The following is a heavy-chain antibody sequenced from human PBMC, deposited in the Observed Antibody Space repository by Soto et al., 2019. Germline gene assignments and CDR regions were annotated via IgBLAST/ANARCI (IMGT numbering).Heavy chain of an antibody. V-gene: IGHV1-69*04. D-gene: IGHD2-2*01. CDR1: GGTFSSYT. J-gene: IGHJ4*02. CDR2: IIPILGIA. CDR3: AKDGGPAYCNSPGCSAEHFDY. Sequence: ASVKVSCKASGGTFSSYTISWVRQAPGQGREWMGRIIPILGIANYAQKFQGRVTITADNSRNTLYLQTSSLRHEDTAVYYCAKDGGPAYCNSPGCSAEHFDYWGQGTQVTVSS.